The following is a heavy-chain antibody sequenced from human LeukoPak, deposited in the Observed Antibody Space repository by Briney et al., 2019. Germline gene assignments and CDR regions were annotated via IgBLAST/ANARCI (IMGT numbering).Heavy chain of an antibody. Sequence: GGSLTLSCTASGFTFSSYAVSWVRQAPGRGLECVSTISDTGGRTYYADSVKRLFTISRDNSRHTLYLQINSLRAEDTAIYYCAKGTMYYDILDYWGRGTLVTVSS. CDR2: ISDTGGRT. J-gene: IGHJ4*02. V-gene: IGHV3-23*01. CDR3: AKGTMYYDILDY. D-gene: IGHD3-9*01. CDR1: GFTFSSYA.